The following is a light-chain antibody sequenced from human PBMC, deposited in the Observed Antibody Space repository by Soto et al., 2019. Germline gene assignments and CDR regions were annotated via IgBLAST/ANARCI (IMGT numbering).Light chain of an antibody. CDR3: QQYESFPRT. J-gene: IGKJ1*01. Sequence: DIPMTQSPSTLSASVGDRVTITCRASQSMNNWLAWYQQKPGKAPKLFIFKASTLEIGVPSRFSGSGSGTEFTLSISSLQPDDFATYFCQQYESFPRTFGQGTKVEIK. CDR1: QSMNNW. V-gene: IGKV1-5*03. CDR2: KAS.